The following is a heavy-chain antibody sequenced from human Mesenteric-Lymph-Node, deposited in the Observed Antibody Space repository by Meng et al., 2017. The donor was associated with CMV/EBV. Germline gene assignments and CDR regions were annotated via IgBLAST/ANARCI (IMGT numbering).Heavy chain of an antibody. J-gene: IGHJ4*02. CDR2: ISYDGSNK. CDR3: ARATSSCLIY. D-gene: IGHD6-13*01. CDR1: GFTFSSYA. V-gene: IGHV3-30*04. Sequence: GGSLRLSCAASGFTFSSYAMHWVRQAPGKGLEWVAVISYDGSNKYYADSVKGRFTISRDNSKNTLYLQMNSLRAEDTAVYYCARATSSCLIYWGQGTLVTVSS.